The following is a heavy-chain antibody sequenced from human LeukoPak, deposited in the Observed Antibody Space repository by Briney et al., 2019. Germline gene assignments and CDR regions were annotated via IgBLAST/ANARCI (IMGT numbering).Heavy chain of an antibody. D-gene: IGHD1-14*01. Sequence: GASVKVSCKASGYTFTGYYIHWVRQAPGQGLEWMGWINPNSGGTNYAQKFQGRVTMTRDTSISTAYMELSRLRSDDTAVYYCARDPQSPPQYGIDYWGQGTLVTVSS. V-gene: IGHV1-2*02. CDR2: INPNSGGT. CDR1: GYTFTGYY. J-gene: IGHJ4*02. CDR3: ARDPQSPPQYGIDY.